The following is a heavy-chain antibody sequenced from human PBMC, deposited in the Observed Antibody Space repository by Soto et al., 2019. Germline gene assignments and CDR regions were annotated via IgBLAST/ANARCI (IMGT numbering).Heavy chain of an antibody. CDR2: IIPIFGTA. D-gene: IGHD3-3*01. CDR3: ARGRSGYYTYYYYGMDV. V-gene: IGHV1-69*13. J-gene: IGHJ6*02. Sequence: SVKVSCKASGGTFSSYAISWVRQAPGQGLEGMGGIIPIFGTANSAQKFQGRVTITADESTSTAYMELSSLRSEDTAVYYCARGRSGYYTYYYYGMDVWGQGTTVTVSS. CDR1: GGTFSSYA.